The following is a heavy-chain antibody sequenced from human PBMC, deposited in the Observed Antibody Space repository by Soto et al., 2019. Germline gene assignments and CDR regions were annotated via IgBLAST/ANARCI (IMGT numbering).Heavy chain of an antibody. CDR1: GYSFANYW. CDR3: ARPGAPTDTVVYDF. Sequence: PXESLKISCKASGYSFANYWIGLVCQKPGKGLEWMGVIYPGDSETTYSPSFEGQVIISVDRSRGTAFLEWSSLKASDTAMYYCARPGAPTDTVVYDFWGQGTQVTVSS. CDR2: IYPGDSET. V-gene: IGHV5-51*01. J-gene: IGHJ4*02. D-gene: IGHD5-18*01.